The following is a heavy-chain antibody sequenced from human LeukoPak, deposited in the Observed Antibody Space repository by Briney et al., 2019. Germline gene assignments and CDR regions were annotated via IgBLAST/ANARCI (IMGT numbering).Heavy chain of an antibody. CDR1: GFTFDDYA. V-gene: IGHV3-43D*03. J-gene: IGHJ4*02. D-gene: IGHD3-9*01. Sequence: GGSLRLSCAASGFTFDDYAMHWVRQAPGKGLEWVSLITWNGGSTYYADSVKGRFTISRDNAKNSLYLQMNSLRAEDTAVYYCARDHGDDILTGSDYWGQGTLVTVSS. CDR2: ITWNGGST. CDR3: ARDHGDDILTGSDY.